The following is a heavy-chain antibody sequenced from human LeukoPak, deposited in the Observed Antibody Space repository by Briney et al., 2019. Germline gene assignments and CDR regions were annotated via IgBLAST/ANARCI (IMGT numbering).Heavy chain of an antibody. CDR2: IYYSGST. V-gene: IGHV4-59*01. CDR3: ARDRTRGLFDY. D-gene: IGHD3-10*01. J-gene: IGHJ4*02. Sequence: PSETLSLTCTVSGGSISSYYWSWIRQPPGKGLEWIGYIYYSGSTNYNPSLKSRVTISVDTSKNQFSLKLCSVTAADTAVYYCARDRTRGLFDYWGQGTLVTVSS. CDR1: GGSISSYY.